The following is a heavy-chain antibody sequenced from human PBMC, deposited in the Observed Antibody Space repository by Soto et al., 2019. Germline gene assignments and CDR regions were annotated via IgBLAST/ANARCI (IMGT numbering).Heavy chain of an antibody. CDR2: ISAYNGNT. J-gene: IGHJ6*03. Sequence: ASVKVSCKASGYTFTSYGISWVRQAPGQVLEWMGWISAYNGNTNYAQKLQGRVTMTTDTSTSTAYMELRSLRSDDTAVYYCARENAYYYYMDVWGKGTTVTVSS. CDR1: GYTFTSYG. V-gene: IGHV1-18*01. CDR3: ARENAYYYYMDV.